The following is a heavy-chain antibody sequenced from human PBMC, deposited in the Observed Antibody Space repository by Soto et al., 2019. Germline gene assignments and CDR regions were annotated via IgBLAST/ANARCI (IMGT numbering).Heavy chain of an antibody. CDR3: ARAARYYDILTGYSRSSFLDY. Sequence: SETLSLTCAVYGGSFSGYYWSWIRQPPGKGLEWIGEINHSGSTNYNPSLKSRVTISVDTSKNQFSLKLSSVTAADTAVYYCARAARYYDILTGYSRSSFLDYWGQGTLVTVSS. D-gene: IGHD3-9*01. CDR1: GGSFSGYY. V-gene: IGHV4-34*01. J-gene: IGHJ4*02. CDR2: INHSGST.